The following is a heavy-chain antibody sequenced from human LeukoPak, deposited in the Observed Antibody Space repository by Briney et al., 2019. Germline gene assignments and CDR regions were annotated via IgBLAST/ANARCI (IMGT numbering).Heavy chain of an antibody. CDR1: GLAIPNNY. CDR3: ARADGTTGDYYYYMDV. J-gene: IGHJ6*03. V-gene: IGHV3-66*01. D-gene: IGHD1-1*01. CDR2: IYSNGNT. Sequence: PGGSLRLSCAASGLAIPNNYMSWVRQAPGKGLEWVSLIYSNGNTYYPDSVKGRFTISRDASKNTLSLQMNSLRAEDTAMYYCARADGTTGDYYYYMDVWGKGTTVTVSS.